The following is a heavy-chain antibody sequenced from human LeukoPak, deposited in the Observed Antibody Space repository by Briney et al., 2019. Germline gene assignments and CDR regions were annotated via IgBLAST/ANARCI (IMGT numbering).Heavy chain of an antibody. Sequence: PSETLSLTCTVSGGSISSYYWSWIRQPPGKGLEWIGYIYYSGSTNYNPSLKSRVTISVDTSKNQFSLKLSSVTAADTAVYYCARVSGESDSGYDYEAAFDIWGQGTMVTVSS. CDR1: GGSISSYY. V-gene: IGHV4-59*01. J-gene: IGHJ3*02. CDR2: IYYSGST. CDR3: ARVSGESDSGYDYEAAFDI. D-gene: IGHD5-12*01.